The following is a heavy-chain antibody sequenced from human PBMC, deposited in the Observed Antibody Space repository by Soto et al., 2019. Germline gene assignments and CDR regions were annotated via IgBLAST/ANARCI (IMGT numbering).Heavy chain of an antibody. V-gene: IGHV4-34*01. CDR3: ARVGRGTATTVVDAFDI. D-gene: IGHD1-1*01. CDR2: MSHSGGT. Sequence: QVQLQQWGAGLLKPSETLSLTCAVYGGFVSSGSYYWSWIRQPPGKGLEWIGEMSHSGGTHFNPSLKSRVTISVDTSKNQFSLKMSSVTAAYTALYYCARVGRGTATTVVDAFDIWGPGTMVTVSS. J-gene: IGHJ3*02. CDR1: GGFVSSGSYY.